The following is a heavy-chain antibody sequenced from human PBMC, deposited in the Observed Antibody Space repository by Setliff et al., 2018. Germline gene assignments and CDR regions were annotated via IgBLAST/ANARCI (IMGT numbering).Heavy chain of an antibody. V-gene: IGHV3-23*01. CDR2: ISGSGGST. J-gene: IGHJ3*02. CDR1: GFTFGDFA. Sequence: GGSLRLSCAASGFTFGDFAMTWVRQAPGKGLEWVSGISGSGGSTYYADSVKGRFTISRDNSKNTLYLQMNSLRAEDTAVYYCAKDWNYYGSGALDAFDIWGQGTMVTVS. CDR3: AKDWNYYGSGALDAFDI. D-gene: IGHD3-10*01.